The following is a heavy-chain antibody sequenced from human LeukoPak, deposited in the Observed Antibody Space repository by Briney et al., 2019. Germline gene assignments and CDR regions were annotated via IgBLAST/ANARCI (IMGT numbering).Heavy chain of an antibody. D-gene: IGHD2-2*01. Sequence: SETLSLTCAVYGGSFSGYYWSWIRQPPGKGLEWIGEINHSGSTNYNPSLKSRVTISVDTSKNQFSLKLSSVTAADTAVYYCAKGDIVVVPAALDYWGQGTLVTVSS. CDR2: INHSGST. J-gene: IGHJ4*02. V-gene: IGHV4-34*01. CDR3: AKGDIVVVPAALDY. CDR1: GGSFSGYY.